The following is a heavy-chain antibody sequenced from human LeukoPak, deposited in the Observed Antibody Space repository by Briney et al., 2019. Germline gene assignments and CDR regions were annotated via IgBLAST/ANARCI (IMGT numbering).Heavy chain of an antibody. Sequence: PGGSLRLSCAASGFTFSSYAMHWVRQAPGKGLEWVAVISYDGSNKYYADSVKGRFTISRDNSKNTLYLQMNSLRAEDTAVYYCARGFLWFVELFSYYYGMDVWGQGTTVTVSS. J-gene: IGHJ6*02. CDR1: GFTFSSYA. CDR3: ARGFLWFVELFSYYYGMDV. D-gene: IGHD3-10*01. CDR2: ISYDGSNK. V-gene: IGHV3-30-3*01.